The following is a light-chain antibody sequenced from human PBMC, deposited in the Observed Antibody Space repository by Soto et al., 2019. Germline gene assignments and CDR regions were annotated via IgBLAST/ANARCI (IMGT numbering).Light chain of an antibody. CDR3: SSYTIRSSPFL. CDR1: SSDVGGYNY. CDR2: DVS. V-gene: IGLV2-14*01. Sequence: QSALTQPASVSGSPGQSITISCTGTSSDVGGYNYVSWYQQHPGKAPKLMIYDVSNRPSGVSNRFSGSKSGNTASLTISGLQAEDESDYYCSSYTIRSSPFLLGTGTKVTVL. J-gene: IGLJ1*01.